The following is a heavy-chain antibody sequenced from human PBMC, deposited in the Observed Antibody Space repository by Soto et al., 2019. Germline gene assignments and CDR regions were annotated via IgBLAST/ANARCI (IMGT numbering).Heavy chain of an antibody. J-gene: IGHJ6*03. CDR1: GFTFSSYS. CDR3: AKDPRPGLYYDILTGNENRYYYYYMDV. D-gene: IGHD3-9*01. V-gene: IGHV3-23*01. Sequence: PGGSLRLSCAASGFTFSSYSMSWVRQAPGKELEWETAISGSGGSTYYADSVKGRITISRDNSKNTLYLQMNSLRAEDTAVYYCAKDPRPGLYYDILTGNENRYYYYYMDVWGKGTTVTVSS. CDR2: ISGSGGST.